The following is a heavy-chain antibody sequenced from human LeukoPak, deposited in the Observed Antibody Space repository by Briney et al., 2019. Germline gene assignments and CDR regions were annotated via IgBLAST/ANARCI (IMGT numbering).Heavy chain of an antibody. D-gene: IGHD6-19*01. CDR2: ISYDGSNK. V-gene: IGHV3-30*04. CDR3: ARWFSSGLYFDY. CDR1: GFTFSSYA. Sequence: GGSLRLSCAASGFTFSSYAMHWVRQAPGKGLEWVAVISYDGSNKYYADSVKGRFTISRDNSKNTLYLQMNSLRAEDTAVYYCARWFSSGLYFDYWGQGTLVTVSS. J-gene: IGHJ4*02.